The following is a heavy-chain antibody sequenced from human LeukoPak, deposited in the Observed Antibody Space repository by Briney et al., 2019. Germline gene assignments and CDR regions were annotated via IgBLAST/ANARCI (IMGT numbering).Heavy chain of an antibody. CDR2: TSTTSTYA. CDR3: ARDWYCSSSICYTDRNWFDP. V-gene: IGHV3-11*05. D-gene: IGHD2-2*02. CDR1: GFTLSDYY. J-gene: IGHJ5*02. Sequence: GGSLRLSCAASGFTLSDYYMSWIRQAPGKGLEWGSYTSTTSTYADYADSVKGRFTISRDNAKNSLYLQMNSLRPEDTAVYYCARDWYCSSSICYTDRNWFDPWGQGTLVTVSS.